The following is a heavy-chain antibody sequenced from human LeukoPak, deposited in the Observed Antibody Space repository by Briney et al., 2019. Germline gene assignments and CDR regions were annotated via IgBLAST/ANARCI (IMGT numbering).Heavy chain of an antibody. V-gene: IGHV3-43D*03. D-gene: IGHD6-13*01. J-gene: IGHJ6*03. CDR1: GFTFDDYA. CDR2: ISWDGGST. CDR3: ARGGSSWYTYYYYYMDV. Sequence: GGSLRLSCAASGFTFDDYAMHWVRQAPGKGLEWVSLISWDGGSTYYADSVKGRFTISRDNSKNSLYLQMNSLRAEDTAVYYCARGGSSWYTYYYYYMDVWGKGTTVTISS.